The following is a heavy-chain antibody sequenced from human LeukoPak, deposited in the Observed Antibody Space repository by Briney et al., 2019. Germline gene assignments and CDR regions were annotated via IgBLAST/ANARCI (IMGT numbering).Heavy chain of an antibody. CDR2: IYYSGSP. J-gene: IGHJ5*02. D-gene: IGHD2-15*01. Sequence: WYIYYSGSPNYHPSLTSRGTISVDTTKNKCSLRLSSLTAADTAVYYCARGATRIHWFDPWGQGTLVTVS. V-gene: IGHV4-59*09. CDR3: ARGATRIHWFDP.